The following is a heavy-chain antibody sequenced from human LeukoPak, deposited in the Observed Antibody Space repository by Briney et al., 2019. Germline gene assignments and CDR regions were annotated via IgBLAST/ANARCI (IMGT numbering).Heavy chain of an antibody. Sequence: GGSLRLSCAASGFTFRNAGMSGVRQAPGKGLEWVGRIKSKTDGGTTDYAAPVKGRFTISRDDSKNTLYLQMNSLKTEDTAVYYCTTLAVVVPAAWGQGTLVTVSS. CDR2: IKSKTDGGTT. J-gene: IGHJ4*02. CDR3: TTLAVVVPAA. CDR1: GFTFRNAG. V-gene: IGHV3-15*01. D-gene: IGHD2-2*01.